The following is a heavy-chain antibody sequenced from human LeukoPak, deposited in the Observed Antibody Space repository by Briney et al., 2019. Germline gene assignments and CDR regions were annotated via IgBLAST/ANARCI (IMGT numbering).Heavy chain of an antibody. CDR2: ISGSGGRT. CDR3: AKEEGRCDTTSCAPFDY. V-gene: IGHV3-23*01. CDR1: GFTFSSYA. D-gene: IGHD2-2*01. Sequence: PGGSLRLSSAASGFTFSSYAMSWVRQAPGKGLEWVSGISGSGGRTYYADSVKGRFTISRDNSKNTVYLQMNSLRAEDTAVYYCAKEEGRCDTTSCAPFDYWGQGTLVTVSS. J-gene: IGHJ4*02.